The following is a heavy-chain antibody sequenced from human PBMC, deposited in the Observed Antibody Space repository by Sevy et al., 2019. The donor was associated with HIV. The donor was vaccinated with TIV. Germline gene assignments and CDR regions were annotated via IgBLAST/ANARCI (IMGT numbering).Heavy chain of an antibody. V-gene: IGHV3-23*01. J-gene: IGHJ4*02. CDR2: IIGSGVRT. CDR1: GFSFSSYA. D-gene: IGHD4-17*01. Sequence: GGSLRLSCTASGFSFSSYAMSWVRQAPGKELEWVSTIIGSGVRTYSADSVKGRFTISRDNSKNTLYLQMTSMRAEDTAVYYCAKDYHDYGDFYFDYWGRGTLVTVSS. CDR3: AKDYHDYGDFYFDY.